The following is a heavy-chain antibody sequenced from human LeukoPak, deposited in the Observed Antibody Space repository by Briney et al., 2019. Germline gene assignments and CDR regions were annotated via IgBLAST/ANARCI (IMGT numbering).Heavy chain of an antibody. J-gene: IGHJ4*02. CDR3: ARSPDILTGENFDY. D-gene: IGHD3-9*01. V-gene: IGHV1-2*02. CDR2: INPNSGGT. CDR1: GYTFTNYY. Sequence: ASVKVSCKASGYTFTNYYVHWVRQAPGQGLEWMGWINPNSGGTNYAQKFHDRVTMTRDTSIRTAYMEVSRLRSDDTAVYYCARSPDILTGENFDYWGQGTLVTVSS.